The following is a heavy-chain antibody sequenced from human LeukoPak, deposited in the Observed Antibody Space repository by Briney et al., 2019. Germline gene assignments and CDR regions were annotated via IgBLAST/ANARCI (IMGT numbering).Heavy chain of an antibody. J-gene: IGHJ4*02. CDR2: FYSGGKT. CDR3: AKDRYSSSWLSPIDY. D-gene: IGHD6-13*01. V-gene: IGHV3-53*01. Sequence: GGSLRLSCAASGFTVSSSYMSWVRQAPGKGLEWVSVFYSGGKTYYTDSVKGRFTISRDNSKHTLYLQMNSLRAEDAAVYYCAKDRYSSSWLSPIDYWGQGTLVTVSS. CDR1: GFTVSSSY.